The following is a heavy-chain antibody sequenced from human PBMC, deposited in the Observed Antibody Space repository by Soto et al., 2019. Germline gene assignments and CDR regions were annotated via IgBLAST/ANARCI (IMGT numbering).Heavy chain of an antibody. CDR2: IYYSGST. V-gene: IGHV4-31*03. D-gene: IGHD2-21*02. CDR3: ARDRVEGEGGNLGYYGMDV. Sequence: PSETLSLTCTVSGGSISSGGYYWSWIRQHPGKGLEWIGYIYYSGSTYYNPSLKSRVTISVDTSKNQFSLKLSSVTAADTAVYYCARDRVEGEGGNLGYYGMDVWGQGTTVTVSS. J-gene: IGHJ6*02. CDR1: GGSISSGGYY.